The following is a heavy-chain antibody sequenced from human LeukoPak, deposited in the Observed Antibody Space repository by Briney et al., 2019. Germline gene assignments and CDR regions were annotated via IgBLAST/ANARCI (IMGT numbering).Heavy chain of an antibody. D-gene: IGHD3-10*01. CDR3: ARDGYASGSHDS. CDR2: IKQDGGAK. V-gene: IGHV3-7*04. Sequence: PGGSLRLSCAASGFTFSNYWMSWVRQAPGKGLEWVANIKQDGGAKNYADSVKGRFTISRDNAKNSLYLQMNSLRAEDTAVFYCARDGYASGSHDSWGQGTLVTVSS. J-gene: IGHJ5*01. CDR1: GFTFSNYW.